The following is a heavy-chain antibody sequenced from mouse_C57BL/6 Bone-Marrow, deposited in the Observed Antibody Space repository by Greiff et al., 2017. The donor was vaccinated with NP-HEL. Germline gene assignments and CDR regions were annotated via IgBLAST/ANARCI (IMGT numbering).Heavy chain of an antibody. Sequence: EVKVVESGGDLVKPGGSLKLSCAASGFTFSSYGMSWVRQTPDKRLEWVATISSGGSYTNYPDNVKGRSTITRDNAKNTLYLQLSSLTSEDAAMYYCASHSNSPAWFAYWGQGTLVTVSA. J-gene: IGHJ3*01. V-gene: IGHV5-6*01. CDR3: ASHSNSPAWFAY. CDR1: GFTFSSYG. D-gene: IGHD4-1*01. CDR2: ISSGGSYT.